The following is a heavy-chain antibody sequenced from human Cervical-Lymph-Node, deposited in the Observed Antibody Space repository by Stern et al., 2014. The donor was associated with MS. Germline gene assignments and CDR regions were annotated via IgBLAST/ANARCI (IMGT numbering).Heavy chain of an antibody. CDR3: ARDLLTYYDFWSGQNPFDY. CDR2: ISYDGSNK. V-gene: IGHV3-30-3*01. Sequence: EQLGESGGGVVQPGRSLRLSCAASGFTFSSYAMHWVRQAPGKGLEWVAVISYDGSNKYYADSVKGRFTISRDNSKNTLYLQMNSLRAEDTAVYYCARDLLTYYDFWSGQNPFDYWGQGTLVTVSS. D-gene: IGHD3-3*01. CDR1: GFTFSSYA. J-gene: IGHJ4*02.